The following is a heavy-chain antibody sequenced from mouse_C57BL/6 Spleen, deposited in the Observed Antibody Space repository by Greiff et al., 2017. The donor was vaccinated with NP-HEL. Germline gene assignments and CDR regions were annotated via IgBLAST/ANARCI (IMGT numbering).Heavy chain of an antibody. CDR2: FHPYNDDT. Sequence: VKLMESGAELVKPGASVKMSCKASGYTFTTYPIEWMKQNHGKSLEWIGNFHPYNDDTKYNEKFKGKATLTVEKSSSTVYLELSRLTSDDSAVYYCARVYDYDSPWFAYWGQGTLVTVSA. D-gene: IGHD2-4*01. J-gene: IGHJ3*01. CDR1: GYTFTTYP. V-gene: IGHV1-47*01. CDR3: ARVYDYDSPWFAY.